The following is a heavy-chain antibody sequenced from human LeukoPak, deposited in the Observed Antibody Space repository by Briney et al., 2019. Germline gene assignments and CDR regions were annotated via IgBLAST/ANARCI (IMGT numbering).Heavy chain of an antibody. CDR3: ARGYYYHSSGSYPYYFDY. D-gene: IGHD3-22*01. J-gene: IGHJ4*01. CDR2: INAGNGNT. Sequence: ASVKVSYKPSGYTFTHYAMHWVRQAPGQRLEWMGWINAGNGNTKYSQKFQGGVTITRDTSASTSYMELSSLTSEDTAVYYCARGYYYHSSGSYPYYFDYWGQGTLVTVSS. CDR1: GYTFTHYA. V-gene: IGHV1-3*01.